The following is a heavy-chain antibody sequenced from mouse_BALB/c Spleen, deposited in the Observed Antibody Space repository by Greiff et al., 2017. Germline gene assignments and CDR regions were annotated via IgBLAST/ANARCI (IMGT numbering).Heavy chain of an antibody. D-gene: IGHD2-1*01. CDR3: ARCPYGNYFDY. CDR2: ISCYNGAT. Sequence: LVKTGASVKISCKASGYSFTGSYMHWVKPSHGKSLEWIGYISCYNGATSYNQKFKGKATFTVDTSSSTAYMQFNSLTSEDSAVYYCARCPYGNYFDYWGQGTTLTVSS. CDR1: GYSFTGSY. V-gene: IGHV1S34*01. J-gene: IGHJ2*01.